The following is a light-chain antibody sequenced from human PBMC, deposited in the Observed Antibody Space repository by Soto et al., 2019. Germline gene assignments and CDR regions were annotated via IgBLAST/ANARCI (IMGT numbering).Light chain of an antibody. V-gene: IGKV3-20*01. CDR3: QLYGSSSWT. CDR1: QSISRY. J-gene: IGKJ1*01. CDR2: GAS. Sequence: EIVLTQSPGTLSLSPGERTTLSCSASQSISRYLAWYQQKPGQGPRLLIYGASIRATGIPDRFSGSESGTDFTLTISRLESDDFAVYYCQLYGSSSWTFGQGTKVDIK.